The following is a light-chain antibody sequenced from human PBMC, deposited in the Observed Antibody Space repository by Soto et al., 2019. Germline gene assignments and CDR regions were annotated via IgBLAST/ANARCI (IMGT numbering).Light chain of an antibody. J-gene: IGLJ2*01. CDR2: EVN. Sequence: QSVLTQPPSVSASPGQSVTIPCTATSSDVGAYNRVSWYQQYPGTPPKLMISEVNNRPSEVPDRFSGSQSGNTASLTIAGLQAEDEADYYCTLYTSSSTVAFGGGTKLTVL. CDR3: TLYTSSSTVA. V-gene: IGLV2-18*01. CDR1: SSDVGAYNR.